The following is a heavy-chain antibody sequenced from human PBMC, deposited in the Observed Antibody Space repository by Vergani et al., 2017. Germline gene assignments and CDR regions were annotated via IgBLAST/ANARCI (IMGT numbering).Heavy chain of an antibody. D-gene: IGHD6-19*01. CDR3: ASGSSGWYKGEAFDI. CDR2: IYHSGST. Sequence: VQLVESGGGLVQPGGSLRLSCAASGFTFSSYWMSWVRQAPGKGLEWIGEIYHSGSTNYNPSLKSRVTISVDKSKNQFSLKLSSVTAADTAVYYCASGSSGWYKGEAFDIWGQGTMVTVSS. V-gene: IGHV4-4*02. CDR1: GFTFSSYW. J-gene: IGHJ3*02.